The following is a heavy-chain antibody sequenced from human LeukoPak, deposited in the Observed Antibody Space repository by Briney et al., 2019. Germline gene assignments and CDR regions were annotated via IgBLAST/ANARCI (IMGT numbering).Heavy chain of an antibody. D-gene: IGHD3-10*01. CDR2: IRPSGGTT. CDR3: ATDFLEENYYGSASGVDV. J-gene: IGHJ6*04. Sequence: ASVKVSCKASGYTFTPYYIHWVRQAPGQGLEWMGLIRPSGGTTLYAQQFQGRVTMTTDTSTSTVYMELSGLRSEDTAVYYCATDFLEENYYGSASGVDVWGKGTTVTVSS. V-gene: IGHV1-46*01. CDR1: GYTFTPYY.